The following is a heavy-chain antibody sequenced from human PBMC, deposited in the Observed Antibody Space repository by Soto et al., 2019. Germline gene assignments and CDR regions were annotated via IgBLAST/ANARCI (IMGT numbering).Heavy chain of an antibody. J-gene: IGHJ6*02. V-gene: IGHV4-31*03. Sequence: HVQVEESGPALVKASQTLSLTCNVSGGSISCGGYYWSWVRKHPGKGLAWIGYIYYSGSTYYNPSLKSRVTISVDTSKNQFSLKLSSVTAADTAVYYCARDSVELPNYYYYGMDVWGQGTTVTVSS. CDR2: IYYSGST. CDR3: ARDSVELPNYYYYGMDV. D-gene: IGHD1-7*01. CDR1: GGSISCGGYY.